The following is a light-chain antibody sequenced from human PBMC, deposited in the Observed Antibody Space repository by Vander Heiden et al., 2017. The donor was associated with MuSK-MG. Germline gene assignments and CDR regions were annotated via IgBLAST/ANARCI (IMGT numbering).Light chain of an antibody. Sequence: SYVLTQPPSVSVAPGKTARITCGGNNIGIKSVHWYQQMPGQAPVLVIYNDSDRPSGIHERFSGSNSGNTATLTVSRVEAGDEADYYCQVWESNSDPVVFGGGTKLTVL. V-gene: IGLV3-21*01. CDR3: QVWESNSDPVV. CDR2: NDS. CDR1: NIGIKS. J-gene: IGLJ2*01.